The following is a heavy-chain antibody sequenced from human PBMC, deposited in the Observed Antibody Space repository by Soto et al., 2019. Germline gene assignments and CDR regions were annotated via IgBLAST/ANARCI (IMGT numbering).Heavy chain of an antibody. Sequence: PSETLSLTCAVYGGSFSGYYWSWIRQPPGKGLEWIGEINHSGSTNYNPSLKSRVTISVDTSKNQFSLKLSSVTAADTAVYYCARGPYYYGSGSYQNYYYGMDVWGPGTTVTVYS. D-gene: IGHD3-10*01. CDR2: INHSGST. J-gene: IGHJ6*02. CDR3: ARGPYYYGSGSYQNYYYGMDV. V-gene: IGHV4-34*01. CDR1: GGSFSGYY.